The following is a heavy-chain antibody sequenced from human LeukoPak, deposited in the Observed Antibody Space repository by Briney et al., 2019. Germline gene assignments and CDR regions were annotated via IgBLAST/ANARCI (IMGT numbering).Heavy chain of an antibody. V-gene: IGHV1-18*04. CDR1: GYTFSAYY. Sequence: ASVKVSCKASGYTFSAYYMHWVRQAPGQGLQWMGWVSPFNGNTDYAPKLQGRVTMTTDTSTSTVYMELRSLRSDDTAVYYCAREVAYSGSYKWDFWGQGTLVTVSS. CDR2: VSPFNGNT. D-gene: IGHD1-26*01. CDR3: AREVAYSGSYKWDF. J-gene: IGHJ4*02.